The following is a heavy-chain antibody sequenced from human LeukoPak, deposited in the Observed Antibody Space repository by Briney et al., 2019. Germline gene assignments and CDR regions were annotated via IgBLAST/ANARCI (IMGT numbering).Heavy chain of an antibody. J-gene: IGHJ4*02. CDR1: GFTFSSYP. Sequence: PGGSLRLSRAASGFTFSSYPMTWVRQAPGKGLEWVSIITGSGGSIYYAESVKGRFTISRDNSKNTLYLHMNSLRAEDTAVYFCAKVQGGISAREMDYWGQGTPLTVSS. V-gene: IGHV3-23*01. CDR2: ITGSGGSI. CDR3: AKVQGGISAREMDY. D-gene: IGHD6-13*01.